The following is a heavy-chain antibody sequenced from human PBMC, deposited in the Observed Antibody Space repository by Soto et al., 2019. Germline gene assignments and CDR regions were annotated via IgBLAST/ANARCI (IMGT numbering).Heavy chain of an antibody. V-gene: IGHV4-39*02. J-gene: IGHJ6*02. D-gene: IGHD6-13*01. CDR1: GSAISIHPYH. CDR3: ARDFRQHLVGNFYYYGMDV. CDR2: ITYSGST. Sequence: PSDTLSPTFIISGSAISIHPYHRCWVLQPPGEGPEWIASITYSGSTYYNPSLKSRITISVDTSSNQFSLKVNSVTAAADTAVYYCARDFRQHLVGNFYYYGMDVWGQGTTVTVS.